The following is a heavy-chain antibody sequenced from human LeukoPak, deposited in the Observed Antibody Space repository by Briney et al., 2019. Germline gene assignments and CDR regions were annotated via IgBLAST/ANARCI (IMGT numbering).Heavy chain of an antibody. CDR1: GGSFSGYY. Sequence: SETLSLTCAVYGGSFSGYYWSWIRQPPGKGLEWIGEINHSGSTKYNPSLKSRGTISVDTSKNQFSLKLSSVTAADTAVYYCARGPGAAAAIPGRRSGLDPWGQGTLVTVSS. D-gene: IGHD2-2*02. CDR3: ARGPGAAAAIPGRRSGLDP. V-gene: IGHV4-34*01. CDR2: INHSGST. J-gene: IGHJ5*02.